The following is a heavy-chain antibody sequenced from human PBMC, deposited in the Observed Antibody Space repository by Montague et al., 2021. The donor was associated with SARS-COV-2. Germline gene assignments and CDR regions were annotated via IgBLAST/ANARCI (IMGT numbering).Heavy chain of an antibody. CDR3: AREYFDNSGMGHY. V-gene: IGHV3-7*01. CDR1: GFTFSSYW. J-gene: IGHJ4*02. CDR2: IKEDGSEG. D-gene: IGHD3-22*01. Sequence: SLRLSCAASGFTFSSYWMSWVRQAPGKGLEWVANIKEDGSEGKYVGSVKGRFTISRDNAKDSLYLQMNSLRAEDTAVYYCAREYFDNSGMGHYWGQGTLVTVSS.